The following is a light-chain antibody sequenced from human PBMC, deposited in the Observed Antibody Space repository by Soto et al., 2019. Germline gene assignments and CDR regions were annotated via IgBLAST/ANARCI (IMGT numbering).Light chain of an antibody. CDR3: QQSYSTLTWT. V-gene: IGKV1-39*01. CDR1: QSIDGY. Sequence: DIQMTQSPSSLSASVGDRVTITCRASQSIDGYLNWYQQKPGKAPKLLVYAASKLQSGVPSRFSGSGSGTHFTLTVRSLQPEDFATYYCQQSYSTLTWTFGQGTKVDIK. CDR2: AAS. J-gene: IGKJ1*01.